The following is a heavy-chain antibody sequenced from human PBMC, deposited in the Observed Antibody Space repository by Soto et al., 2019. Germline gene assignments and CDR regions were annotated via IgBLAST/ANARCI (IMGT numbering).Heavy chain of an antibody. Sequence: QVQLQESGPGLVKPSQTLSLTCSVSGGSVSSGVHYWSWIRQPPGKGLEWIGYVYYGGSTYYNPSLESRVTISLDTSKNQFSLKMKSVTASDAAVYYCATESSGSSPLHFDFWGQGALVTVSS. CDR2: VYYGGST. J-gene: IGHJ4*02. V-gene: IGHV4-30-4*01. CDR3: ATESSGSSPLHFDF. D-gene: IGHD6-19*01. CDR1: GGSVSSGVHY.